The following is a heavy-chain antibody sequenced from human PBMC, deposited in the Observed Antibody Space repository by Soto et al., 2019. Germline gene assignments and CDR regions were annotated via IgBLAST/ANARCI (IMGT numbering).Heavy chain of an antibody. CDR3: AQEGPWREYDY. Sequence: EVQLLESGGGLVQPGGSLRLSCAASGFTFSSYAMSWVRQAPGKGLQWVSGISGGGFSTYYADSVKGRFTISRDNSKNTLYLQMSSLRAEDTAVYYCAQEGPWREYDYWGQEILVTVSS. CDR2: ISGGGFST. V-gene: IGHV3-23*01. D-gene: IGHD5-12*01. CDR1: GFTFSSYA. J-gene: IGHJ4*02.